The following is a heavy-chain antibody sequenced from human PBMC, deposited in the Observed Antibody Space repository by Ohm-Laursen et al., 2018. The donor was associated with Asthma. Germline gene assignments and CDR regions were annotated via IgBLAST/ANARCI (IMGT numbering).Heavy chain of an antibody. Sequence: SLRLSCTASGCTFSNYNMIWVRQAPGKGLDWVSSITTGSSTIYYADSVRGRFTVSTDKVTNSLYLQINSLRPEDTAVYYCAAWGPRIYWGQGTLVTASS. V-gene: IGHV3-48*01. J-gene: IGHJ4*02. D-gene: IGHD7-27*01. CDR3: AAWGPRIY. CDR2: ITTGSSTI. CDR1: GCTFSNYN.